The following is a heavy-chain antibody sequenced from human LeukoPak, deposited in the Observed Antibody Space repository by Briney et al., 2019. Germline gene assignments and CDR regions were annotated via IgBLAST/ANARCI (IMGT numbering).Heavy chain of an antibody. J-gene: IGHJ5*02. V-gene: IGHV1-69*13. CDR2: IIPIFGTA. D-gene: IGHD2-2*01. Sequence: SVKVSCKASGYTFTSYGISWVRQPPGQGLEWMGGIIPIFGTANYAQKLQGRVTITADESTSTAYMELSSLRSEDTAVYYCARDRDCSSTSCYPNNWFDPWGQGTLVTVSS. CDR1: GYTFTSYG. CDR3: ARDRDCSSTSCYPNNWFDP.